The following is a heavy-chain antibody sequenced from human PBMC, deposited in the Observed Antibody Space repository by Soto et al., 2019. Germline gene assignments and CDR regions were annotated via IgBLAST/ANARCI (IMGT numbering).Heavy chain of an antibody. Sequence: GGSLRLSCAASGFTFSGSAMHWVRQASGKGLEWVGRIRSKANSYATAYAASVKGRFTISRDDSKNTAYLQMNSLKTEDTAVYYCTTPDYDFWSGYFVDGYYYGMDVWGQGTTVTVSS. CDR1: GFTFSGSA. CDR3: TTPDYDFWSGYFVDGYYYGMDV. V-gene: IGHV3-73*01. D-gene: IGHD3-3*01. J-gene: IGHJ6*02. CDR2: IRSKANSYAT.